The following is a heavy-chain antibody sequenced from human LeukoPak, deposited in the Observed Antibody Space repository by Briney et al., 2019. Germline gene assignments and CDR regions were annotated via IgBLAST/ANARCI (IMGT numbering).Heavy chain of an antibody. CDR1: GGSISSYY. CDR2: IYYIGST. Sequence: SETLSLTCTVSGGSISSYYWSWFRKPPGKGLEWIGFIYYIGSTNYNPSLKSRVTISVDTSKNQFSLKLSSVTAADTAVYYCARHGHTHYDFWSGYPNNWFDPWGQGTLVTVSS. CDR3: ARHGHTHYDFWSGYPNNWFDP. V-gene: IGHV4-59*08. J-gene: IGHJ5*02. D-gene: IGHD3-3*01.